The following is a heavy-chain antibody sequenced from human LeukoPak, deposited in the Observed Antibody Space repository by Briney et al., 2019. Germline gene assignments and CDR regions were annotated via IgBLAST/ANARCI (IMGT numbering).Heavy chain of an antibody. CDR2: TYYKSKWYN. CDR3: AAGAYFDY. V-gene: IGHV6-1*01. J-gene: IGHJ4*02. CDR1: GDNVFSSSVA. Sequence: PSQTLSLTCAISGDNVFSSSVAWNWIRQSPSRGLEWLGRTYYKSKWYNDYAVSVKSRITINLDTSKNQFSLQLNSVTPEDTAVYYCAAGAYFDYWGQGTLVTVSS. D-gene: IGHD6-13*01.